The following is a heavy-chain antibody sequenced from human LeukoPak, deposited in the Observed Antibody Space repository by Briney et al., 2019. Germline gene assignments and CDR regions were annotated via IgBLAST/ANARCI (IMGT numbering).Heavy chain of an antibody. J-gene: IGHJ4*02. Sequence: GGSLRLSCAASGFTFSSYGMHWVRQAPGKGLEWVAVISYDGSNKYYADSVKGRFTISRDNSKNTLYLQMNSLRAEDTAVYYCARDLYSSGWYYFDYWGQGTLVTVSS. CDR3: ARDLYSSGWYYFDY. CDR2: ISYDGSNK. D-gene: IGHD6-19*01. V-gene: IGHV3-30*03. CDR1: GFTFSSYG.